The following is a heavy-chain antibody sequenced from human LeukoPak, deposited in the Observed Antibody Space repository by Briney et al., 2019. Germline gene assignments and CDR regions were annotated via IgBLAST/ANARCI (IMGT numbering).Heavy chain of an antibody. CDR1: GYTFTGYD. CDR3: ARGSYSSGWYKGAIDY. V-gene: IGHV1-8*01. J-gene: IGHJ4*02. CDR2: MNPNSGNT. Sequence: ASVKVSCKASGYTFTGYDINWVRQATGQGLEWMGWMNPNSGNTGYAQKFQGRVTMTRNTSISTAYMELSSLRSEDTAVYYCARGSYSSGWYKGAIDYWGQGTLVTVSS. D-gene: IGHD6-19*01.